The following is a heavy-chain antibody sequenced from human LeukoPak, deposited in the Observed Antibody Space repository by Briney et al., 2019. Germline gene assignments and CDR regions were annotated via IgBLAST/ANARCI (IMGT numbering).Heavy chain of an antibody. CDR3: ARVLGGVIISPALLDY. J-gene: IGHJ4*02. CDR2: IKQDGSEK. Sequence: GGSLRLSCAASGFTFSSYWMSWVRQAPGKGLEWVANIKQDGSEKYYVDPVKGRFTISRDNAKNSLYLQMNSLRAEDTAVYYCARVLGGVIISPALLDYWGQGTLVTVSS. D-gene: IGHD3-16*02. V-gene: IGHV3-7*01. CDR1: GFTFSSYW.